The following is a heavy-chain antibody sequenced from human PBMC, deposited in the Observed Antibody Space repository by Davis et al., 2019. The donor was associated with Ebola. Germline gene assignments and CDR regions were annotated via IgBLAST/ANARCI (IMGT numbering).Heavy chain of an antibody. CDR1: GFTFDDYA. CDR3: AKDHSTTVTTFWFDP. CDR2: ISWNSGSI. D-gene: IGHD4-17*01. V-gene: IGHV3-9*01. J-gene: IGHJ5*02. Sequence: SLTISCAASGFTFDDYAMHWVRQAPGKGLGWVSGISWNSGSIGYADSVKGRFTITRDNAKNSLYLQMNSLRAEDTALYYCAKDHSTTVTTFWFDPRGQGTLVTVSS.